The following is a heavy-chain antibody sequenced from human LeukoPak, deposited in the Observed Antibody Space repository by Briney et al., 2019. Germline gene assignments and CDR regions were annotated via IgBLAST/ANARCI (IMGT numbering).Heavy chain of an antibody. CDR1: GGTFSSYA. Sequence: SVKVSCKASGGTFSSYAISWVRQAPGQGLEWMGGIIPIFGTANYAQKFQGRVTITADKSTSTAYMELSSLRSEDTAVYYCAASPLTYGSGSYDYNFDYWGQGTLVTVSS. CDR2: IIPIFGTA. D-gene: IGHD3-10*01. V-gene: IGHV1-69*06. J-gene: IGHJ4*02. CDR3: AASPLTYGSGSYDYNFDY.